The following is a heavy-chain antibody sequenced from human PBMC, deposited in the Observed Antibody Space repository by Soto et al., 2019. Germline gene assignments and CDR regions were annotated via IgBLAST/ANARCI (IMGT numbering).Heavy chain of an antibody. D-gene: IGHD3-10*01. Sequence: QVQLVQSGAEVKKPGASVKVSCTASGYTFTSYGISWVRQAPGQGLEWMGWISAYNGNTNYAQKLQGRVTMTTDTPTRQGEIGVGSLGSDDTALYYCARDLSHMVRGLLFDYWGQGTLVTVSS. V-gene: IGHV1-18*01. CDR3: ARDLSHMVRGLLFDY. J-gene: IGHJ4*02. CDR2: ISAYNGNT. CDR1: GYTFTSYG.